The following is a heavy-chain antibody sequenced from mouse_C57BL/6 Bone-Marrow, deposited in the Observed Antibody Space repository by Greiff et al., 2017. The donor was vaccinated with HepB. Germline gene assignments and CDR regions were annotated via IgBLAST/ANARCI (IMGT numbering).Heavy chain of an antibody. J-gene: IGHJ4*01. D-gene: IGHD2-2*01. V-gene: IGHV1-64*01. CDR2: IHPNSGST. Sequence: QVQLQQPGAELVKPGASVKLSCKASGYTFTSYWMHWVKQRPGQGLEWIGMIHPNSGSTNYNEKFKSKATLTVDKSSSTAYMQLSSLTSEDSAVYYCARKGGYDTFYYAMDYWGQGTSVTVSS. CDR3: ARKGGYDTFYYAMDY. CDR1: GYTFTSYW.